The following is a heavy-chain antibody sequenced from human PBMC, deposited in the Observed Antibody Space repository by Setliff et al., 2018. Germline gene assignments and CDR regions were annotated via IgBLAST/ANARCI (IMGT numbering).Heavy chain of an antibody. J-gene: IGHJ4*02. V-gene: IGHV1-24*01. CDR3: ATGFLRYDILTGYYQRPHYFEY. D-gene: IGHD3-9*01. Sequence: GASVKVSCKVSGSTVTESSMHWVRQAPGKGLEWMGGFDPEDGERIYAQHFQGRLTMTEDTSTDTAYMELSNLRSEDTAVYYCATGFLRYDILTGYYQRPHYFEYWGQGTQVTVSS. CDR1: GSTVTESS. CDR2: FDPEDGER.